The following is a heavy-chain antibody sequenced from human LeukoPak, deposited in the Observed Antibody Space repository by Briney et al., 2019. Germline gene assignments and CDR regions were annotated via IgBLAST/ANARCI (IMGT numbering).Heavy chain of an antibody. D-gene: IGHD2-15*01. Sequence: SETLSLTCTVSGGSVSSGSYYWSWIRQPPGKGLEWIEYIYYSGSTNYNPSLKSRVTISVDTSKNQFSLKLSSVTAADTAVYYCSGSDAFDIWGQGTMVTVSS. CDR3: SGSDAFDI. CDR1: GGSVSSGSYY. CDR2: IYYSGST. V-gene: IGHV4-61*01. J-gene: IGHJ3*02.